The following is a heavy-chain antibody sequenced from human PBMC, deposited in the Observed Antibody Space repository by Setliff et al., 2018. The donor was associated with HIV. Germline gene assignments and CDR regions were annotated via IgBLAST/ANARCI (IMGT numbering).Heavy chain of an antibody. CDR2: IKSKTDGGTT. Sequence: PGGSLRLSCTASGLKLSFSFAWMTWVRQAPGKGLEWVGHIKSKTDGGTTDYAAPVKGRFTISRDDSKNTLYLQMNSLKTEDTAVYYCTTDLYSSGWYPNYFDYWGQGTLVTVSS. J-gene: IGHJ4*02. CDR1: GLKLSFSFAW. D-gene: IGHD6-19*01. CDR3: TTDLYSSGWYPNYFDY. V-gene: IGHV3-15*01.